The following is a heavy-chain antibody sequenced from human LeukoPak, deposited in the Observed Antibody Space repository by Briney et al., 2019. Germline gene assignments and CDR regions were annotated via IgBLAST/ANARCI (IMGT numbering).Heavy chain of an antibody. CDR3: ARNRYYYDSSGYYPYYFDY. CDR2: IWYEGSKK. D-gene: IGHD3-22*01. CDR1: GFTFSSYG. V-gene: IGHV3-33*01. J-gene: IGHJ4*02. Sequence: GRALRVSCAASGFTFSSYGMHWGRQAPGKGRGGVGVIWYEGSKKYYADSLKGRFTTSRDNSNNTLYLQMNSLRAEDTAVYYCARNRYYYDSSGYYPYYFDYWGQGTLVTVSS.